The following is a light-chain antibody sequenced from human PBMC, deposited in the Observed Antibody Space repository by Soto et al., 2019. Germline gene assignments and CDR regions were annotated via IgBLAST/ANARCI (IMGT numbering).Light chain of an antibody. Sequence: SYELTQPPSVSVAPGQTARISCGGDNVGRKAVHWYQQRPGQAPVLVLYDNADRSSGIPERFTGSNSGNTATLTITRVEAGDEADYSGQVWDSDSDHSAVFGGGTKLPVL. CDR2: DNA. CDR3: QVWDSDSDHSAV. V-gene: IGLV3-21*02. J-gene: IGLJ3*02. CDR1: NVGRKA.